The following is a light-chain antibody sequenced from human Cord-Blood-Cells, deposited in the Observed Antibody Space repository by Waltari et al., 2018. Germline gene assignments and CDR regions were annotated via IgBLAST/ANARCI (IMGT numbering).Light chain of an antibody. J-gene: IGLJ3*02. CDR2: DVS. Sequence: QSALTQPASVSGSPGQSLTIPRTGTSSDVGGYNYVSWYHQHPGKAPKLMIYDVSNRPSGVSNRFSGSKSGNTASLTISGLQAEDEADYYCSSYTSSSTWVFGGGTKLTVL. CDR1: SSDVGGYNY. V-gene: IGLV2-14*01. CDR3: SSYTSSSTWV.